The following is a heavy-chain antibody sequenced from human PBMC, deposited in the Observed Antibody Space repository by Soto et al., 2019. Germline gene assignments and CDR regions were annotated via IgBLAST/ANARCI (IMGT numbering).Heavy chain of an antibody. J-gene: IGHJ3*02. Sequence: GASVKVSCKASGYTFTGYYIHWVRQAPGQGLEWMGWINPNSGGTKYAQRFQGWVTMTRDTPISTAYMELSRLKSDDTAVYYRARQGVGNAFDIWGQGTRVTVSS. D-gene: IGHD2-8*01. CDR2: INPNSGGT. CDR3: ARQGVGNAFDI. V-gene: IGHV1-2*04. CDR1: GYTFTGYY.